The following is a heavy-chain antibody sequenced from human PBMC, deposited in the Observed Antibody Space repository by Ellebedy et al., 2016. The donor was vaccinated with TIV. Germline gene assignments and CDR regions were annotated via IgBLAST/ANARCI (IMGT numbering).Heavy chain of an antibody. CDR1: GYTFTSYG. D-gene: IGHD5-18*01. CDR2: ISAYNGNT. J-gene: IGHJ4*02. Sequence: AASVKVSCKASGYTFTSYGISWVRQAPGQGLEWMGWISAYNGNTDYAQKLQGRVTMTTDTSTSTAYMELSSLRSDDTAVYYCARTRYSSSWPDFWGQGTLVTVSS. CDR3: ARTRYSSSWPDF. V-gene: IGHV1-18*01.